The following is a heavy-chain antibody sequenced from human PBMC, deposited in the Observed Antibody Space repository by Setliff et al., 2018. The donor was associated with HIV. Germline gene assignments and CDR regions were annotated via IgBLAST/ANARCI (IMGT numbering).Heavy chain of an antibody. CDR1: GYSISSGYY. V-gene: IGHV4-38-2*01. D-gene: IGHD4-17*01. CDR2: IYHTGST. J-gene: IGHJ4*02. CDR3: AKKGNGDYHFDY. Sequence: SSETLSLTCAVSGYSISSGYYWGWIRQPPGKRLEWIGSIYHTGSTDYNPSLKSRVTMSVDTSKNQFSLKLSSVTAVDTAVYYCAKKGNGDYHFDYWGQGTLVTVSS.